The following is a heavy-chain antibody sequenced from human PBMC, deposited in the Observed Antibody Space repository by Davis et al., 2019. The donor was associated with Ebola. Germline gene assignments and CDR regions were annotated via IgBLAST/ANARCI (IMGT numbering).Heavy chain of an antibody. CDR1: GGTFSSYA. CDR2: IIPIFGTA. J-gene: IGHJ5*02. Sequence: SVKVSCKASGGTFSSYAISWVRQAPGQGLEWMGGIIPIFGTANYAQKFQGRVTITADKSTSTAYMELSSLRSEDTAVYYCARITGTRPEPAWFDPWGQGTLVTVSS. V-gene: IGHV1-69*06. CDR3: ARITGTRPEPAWFDP. D-gene: IGHD1-7*01.